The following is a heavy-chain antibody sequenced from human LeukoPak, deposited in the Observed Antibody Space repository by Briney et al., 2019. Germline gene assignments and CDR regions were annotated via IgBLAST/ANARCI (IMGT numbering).Heavy chain of an antibody. V-gene: IGHV3-53*01. CDR3: ARDQATSGGGLDS. Sequence: PGGSLRLSCAASVFTVSGTHMSWVRQAPGKGLEWVSAIYTGGTTYYSDSVEGRFTISRDKSKNTLYLQMDSLRVEDTAVYYCARDQATSGGGLDSWGQGTLVTVSS. CDR1: VFTVSGTH. D-gene: IGHD3-16*01. CDR2: IYTGGTT. J-gene: IGHJ4*02.